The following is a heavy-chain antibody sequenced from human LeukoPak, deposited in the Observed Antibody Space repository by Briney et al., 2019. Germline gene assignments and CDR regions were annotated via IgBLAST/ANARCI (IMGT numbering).Heavy chain of an antibody. CDR1: GFTFSSYA. CDR3: ARHRGFDY. Sequence: GGSLRLSCAASGFTFSSYAMHWVRQAPGKGLEWVAVISYDGSNKYYADSVKGRFTISRDNSKNTLYLQMNSLRAEDTAVYYCARHRGFDYWGQGTLVTVSS. CDR2: ISYDGSNK. J-gene: IGHJ4*02. V-gene: IGHV3-30-3*01.